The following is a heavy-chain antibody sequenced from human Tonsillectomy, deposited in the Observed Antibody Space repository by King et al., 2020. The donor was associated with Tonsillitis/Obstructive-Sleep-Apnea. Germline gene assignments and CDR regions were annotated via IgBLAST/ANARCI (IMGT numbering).Heavy chain of an antibody. CDR2: IIVGISNT. Sequence: QLVESGPEVKKPGTSVKVSCKASGFSFSNSAVQWVRQARGQRLEWIGWIIVGISNTKYAQKFQERVTITSATSTSTASMELSRLSSEDTAVYFCAADPARGSSNWPYWGQGTLVTVSS. CDR3: AADPARGSSNWPY. V-gene: IGHV1-58*01. CDR1: GFSFSNSA. J-gene: IGHJ4*02. D-gene: IGHD6-13*01.